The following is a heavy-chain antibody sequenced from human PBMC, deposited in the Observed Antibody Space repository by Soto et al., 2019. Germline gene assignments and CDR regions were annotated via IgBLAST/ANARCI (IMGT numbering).Heavy chain of an antibody. V-gene: IGHV4-30-4*01. CDR1: GGSISSDDYY. J-gene: IGHJ1*01. Sequence: SETLSLTCTVSGGSISSDDYYWSWIRQAPGRGLEWIGYIHSSGSIYYNPSLKSRATMSIDTARNQFSLKVSSVTVADTAVYYCARDLDGLHDDNSGPYPRPGWGKGTLVT. D-gene: IGHD3-22*01. CDR2: IHSSGSI. CDR3: ARDLDGLHDDNSGPYPRPG.